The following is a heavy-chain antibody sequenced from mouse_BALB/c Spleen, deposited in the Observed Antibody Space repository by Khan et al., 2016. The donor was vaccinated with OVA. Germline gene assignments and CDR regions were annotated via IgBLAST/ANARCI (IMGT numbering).Heavy chain of an antibody. V-gene: IGHV3-2*02. D-gene: IGHD1-2*01. J-gene: IGHJ2*01. CDR1: GYSITSGYG. CDR2: ISYSGST. CDR3: ARTARIKY. Sequence: EVQLQESGPGLVKPSQSLSLTCTVTGYSITSGYGWNWIRQFPGNKLEWMGYISYSGSTNYNPSLKSRTSLTRDTSKNQFFLQLNYVTTEDTATYYCARTARIKYWGQGTTLTVSS.